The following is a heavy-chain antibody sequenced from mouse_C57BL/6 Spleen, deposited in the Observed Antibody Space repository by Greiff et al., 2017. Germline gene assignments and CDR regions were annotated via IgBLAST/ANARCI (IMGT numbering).Heavy chain of an antibody. CDR2: IHPNSGST. V-gene: IGHV1-64*01. Sequence: QVQLQQPGAELVKPGASVKLSCKASGYTFTSYWMHWVKQRPGQGLEWIGMIHPNSGSTNYNEKFKSKATLTVDKSSSTAYMQLSSLTSEDSAVYYGARSDPYYAPYAMDYWGQGTSVTVSS. J-gene: IGHJ4*01. D-gene: IGHD2-10*01. CDR3: ARSDPYYAPYAMDY. CDR1: GYTFTSYW.